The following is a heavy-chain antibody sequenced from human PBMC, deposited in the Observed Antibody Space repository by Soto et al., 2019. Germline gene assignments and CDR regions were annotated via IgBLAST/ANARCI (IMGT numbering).Heavy chain of an antibody. CDR3: AKVQHYYDSSGYFDY. Sequence: GIGRVIQGQRKGLEWVSAISGSGVSTYYADSVKGRFTISRDNSKNTLYLQMNSLRAEDTAVYYCAKVQHYYDSSGYFDYWGQGTLVTVSS. V-gene: IGHV3-23*01. CDR1: G. CDR2: ISGSGVST. D-gene: IGHD3-22*01. J-gene: IGHJ4*02.